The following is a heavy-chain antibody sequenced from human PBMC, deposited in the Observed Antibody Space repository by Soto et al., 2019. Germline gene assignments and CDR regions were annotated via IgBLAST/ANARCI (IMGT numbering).Heavy chain of an antibody. CDR2: IYYSGST. CDR3: ARERRSYFRQGFDY. CDR1: GGSISSYY. J-gene: IGHJ4*02. V-gene: IGHV4-59*01. D-gene: IGHD1-26*01. Sequence: SETLSLTCTVCGGSISSYYWSWIRQPPGKGLEWIGYIYYSGSTNYNPSLKSRVTISVDTSKNQFSLKLSSVTAADTAVYYCARERRSYFRQGFDYWGQGTLVTVSS.